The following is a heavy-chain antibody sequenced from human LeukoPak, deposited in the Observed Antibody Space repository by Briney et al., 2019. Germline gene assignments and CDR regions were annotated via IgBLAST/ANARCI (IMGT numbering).Heavy chain of an antibody. Sequence: GGSLRLSCAASGFTFSDRYMDWVRQAPGKGLESVGRSRNKVNSHTTEYAASVKGRVTISRDDSKNSLYLQMNRLKTEDTAVYYCARSSTAVTPPSIDYWGQGTLVTVSS. V-gene: IGHV3-72*01. J-gene: IGHJ4*02. CDR1: GFTFSDRY. CDR2: SRNKVNSHTT. D-gene: IGHD4-23*01. CDR3: ARSSTAVTPPSIDY.